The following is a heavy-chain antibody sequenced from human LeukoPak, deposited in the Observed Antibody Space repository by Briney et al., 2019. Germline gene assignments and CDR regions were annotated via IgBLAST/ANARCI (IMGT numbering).Heavy chain of an antibody. V-gene: IGHV3-23*01. Sequence: GGSLRLSCAASGFTFNIYAMNWVRQAPGKGLEWVAAISGSGVSTRDADSVKGRFTISRDNSKNTLYLQMSGLRAEDTAVYYCAKDHMSSPVTYGYSFDSWGQGTLVTVSS. D-gene: IGHD5-18*01. CDR3: AKDHMSSPVTYGYSFDS. CDR2: ISGSGVST. J-gene: IGHJ4*02. CDR1: GFTFNIYA.